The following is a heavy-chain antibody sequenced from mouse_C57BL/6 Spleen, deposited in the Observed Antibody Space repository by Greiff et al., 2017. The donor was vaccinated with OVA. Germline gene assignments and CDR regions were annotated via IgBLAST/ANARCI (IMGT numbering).Heavy chain of an antibody. D-gene: IGHD2-4*01. J-gene: IGHJ2*01. CDR2: IYPGDGDT. CDR1: GYAFSSYW. V-gene: IGHV1-80*01. Sequence: QVHVKQSGAELVKPGASVKISCKASGYAFSSYWMNWVKQRPGKGLAWIGQIYPGDGDTNYNGKFKGKATLTADKSSSTAYMQLSSLTSEDSAVYFCAREGDYDGGCDYWGQGTTLTVSS. CDR3: AREGDYDGGCDY.